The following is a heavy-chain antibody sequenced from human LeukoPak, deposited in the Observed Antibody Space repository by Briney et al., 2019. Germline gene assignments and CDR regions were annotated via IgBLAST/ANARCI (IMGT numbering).Heavy chain of an antibody. D-gene: IGHD3-10*01. V-gene: IGHV4-39*07. CDR1: VDSLSSTSYY. J-gene: IGHJ6*02. CDR3: ARDSSMVRGVRSSYYYGMDV. CDR2: SYYSGST. Sequence: ETLSVTRTLPVDSLSSTSYYSGWIRQPPGTGLEWHGSSYYSGSTYYNPSLKSRVTISVDTSKNQFSLKLSSLTAADTAVYYCARDSSMVRGVRSSYYYGMDVWGQGTTVTVSS.